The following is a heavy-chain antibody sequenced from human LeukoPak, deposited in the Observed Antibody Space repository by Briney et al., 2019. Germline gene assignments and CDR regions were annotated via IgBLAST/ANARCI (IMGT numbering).Heavy chain of an antibody. CDR2: ISYDGSNK. CDR3: ARDRDSSGLN. J-gene: IGHJ1*01. CDR1: GFTFSSYA. V-gene: IGHV3-30*04. D-gene: IGHD6-19*01. Sequence: GSLRLSCAASGFTFSSYAMHWVRQAPGKGLEWVAVISYDGSNKYYADSVKGRFTISRDNSKNTLYLQMNSLRAEDTAVYYCARDRDSSGLNWGQETLVTVSS.